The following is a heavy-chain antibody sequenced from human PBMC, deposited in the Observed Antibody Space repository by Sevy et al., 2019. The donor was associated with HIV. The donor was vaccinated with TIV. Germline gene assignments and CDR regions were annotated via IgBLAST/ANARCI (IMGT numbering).Heavy chain of an antibody. Sequence: ASVKVSCKASGYTFTSYGISWVRQAPGQGLEWMGWISAYNGNTNYALKLQGRVTMTTDTSTSTAYMELRSLRSDDTAVYYCARDWPCYCSGGSCFDSRYYYYGMDVWGQGTTVTVSS. CDR3: ARDWPCYCSGGSCFDSRYYYYGMDV. D-gene: IGHD2-15*01. CDR1: GYTFTSYG. J-gene: IGHJ6*02. CDR2: ISAYNGNT. V-gene: IGHV1-18*01.